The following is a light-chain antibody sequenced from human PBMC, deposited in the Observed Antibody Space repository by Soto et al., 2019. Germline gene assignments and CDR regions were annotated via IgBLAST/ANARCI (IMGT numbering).Light chain of an antibody. V-gene: IGLV2-23*01. Sequence: QSALTQPASVCGSPGQSITISCTGTSSDVGSYNLVSWYQQHPGKAPKLMIYEGSNRPSGVSNRFSGSKSGNTASLTISGLQAEDEADYYCCSYAGSSTHVVFGGGTKLTVL. CDR3: CSYAGSSTHVV. CDR2: EGS. J-gene: IGLJ2*01. CDR1: SSDVGSYNL.